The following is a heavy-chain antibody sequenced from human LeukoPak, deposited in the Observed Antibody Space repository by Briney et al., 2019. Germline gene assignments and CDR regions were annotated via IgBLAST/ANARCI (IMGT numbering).Heavy chain of an antibody. CDR3: ARQESPFDCLQRFDY. V-gene: IGHV6-1*01. CDR1: GDSVSSKSAA. D-gene: IGHD3-9*01. Sequence: SQTLSLTCVISGDSVSSKSAAWNWIRQSPARGLEWLGRTYYRSKWYNDYAVSVKSRITINPDTSKNQFPLQLNSMTPEDTAVYYCARQESPFDCLQRFDYWGQGTLVTVSS. CDR2: TYYRSKWYN. J-gene: IGHJ4*02.